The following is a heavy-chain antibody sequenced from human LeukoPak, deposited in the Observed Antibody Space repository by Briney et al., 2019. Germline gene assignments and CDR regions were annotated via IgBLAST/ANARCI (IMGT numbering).Heavy chain of an antibody. CDR3: ARDWGTYWNAERNWFDP. V-gene: IGHV4-39*07. Sequence: PSETLSLTCTVSGGSISSSSYYWGWIRQPPGKGLEWIGSIYYSGSTYYNPSLKSRVTISVDTSKNQFSLKLSSVTAADTAVYYCARDWGTYWNAERNWFDPWGQGTLVTVSS. D-gene: IGHD1-1*01. CDR1: GGSISSSSYY. J-gene: IGHJ5*02. CDR2: IYYSGST.